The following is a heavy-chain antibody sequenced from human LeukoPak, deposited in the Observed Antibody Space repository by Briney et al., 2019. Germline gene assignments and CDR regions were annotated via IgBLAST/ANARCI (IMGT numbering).Heavy chain of an antibody. D-gene: IGHD5-12*01. Sequence: GGSLRLSCAASGFTFSSYAMHWVRQAPGKGLEYVSAISSNGGSTYYANSVKGRFTISRDNSKNTLYLQMGSLRAEDMAVYYCARGGRIVAPLDYWGQGTLVTVSS. CDR1: GFTFSSYA. CDR2: ISSNGGST. CDR3: ARGGRIVAPLDY. V-gene: IGHV3-64*01. J-gene: IGHJ4*02.